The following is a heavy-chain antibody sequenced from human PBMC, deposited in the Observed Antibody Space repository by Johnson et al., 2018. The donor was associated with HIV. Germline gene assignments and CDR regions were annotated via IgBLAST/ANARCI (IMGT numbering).Heavy chain of an antibody. CDR2: ISSNGGRT. J-gene: IGHJ3*02. V-gene: IGHV3-64*01. D-gene: IGHD1-20*01. Sequence: VQLVESGGGLVQPGGSLRLSCAASGFIFSSYAMHWVRQGPGKRLEFVSAISSNGGRTYYANSVNGRFTISRDNSKNTLSLQMGSLGAEDMAVYYCVRDQIESITGKEAGAFDIWGLGTMVTVSS. CDR3: VRDQIESITGKEAGAFDI. CDR1: GFIFSSYA.